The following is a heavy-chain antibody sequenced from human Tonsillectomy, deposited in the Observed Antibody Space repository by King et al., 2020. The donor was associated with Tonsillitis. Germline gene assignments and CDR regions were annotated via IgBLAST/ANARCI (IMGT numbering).Heavy chain of an antibody. J-gene: IGHJ3*02. CDR1: GGSISSSSYY. CDR3: ASSLVGASYAFDI. Sequence: LQLQESGPGLVKPSETLSLTCTVSGGSISSSSYYWGWIRQPPGKGLEWIGSIYYSGSTYYNPSLKSRVTISVDTSKNQFALKLSSVTAADTAVYYCASSLVGASYAFDIWGQGTMVTVSS. V-gene: IGHV4-39*01. CDR2: IYYSGST. D-gene: IGHD1-26*01.